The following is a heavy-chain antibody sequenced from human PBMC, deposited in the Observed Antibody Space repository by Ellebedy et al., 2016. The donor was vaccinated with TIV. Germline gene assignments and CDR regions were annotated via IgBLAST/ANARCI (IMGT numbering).Heavy chain of an antibody. Sequence: VKPIETLTLTCTVSGSSLSDVIMGVNWIRQAPGKGLEWVSCISPSGGIIYYADSVKGRFTISRDNAKNSLYLQMNSLKAEDTAVYYCARGYYDSGGYYYFDYWGQGNLVSVSS. J-gene: IGHJ4*02. CDR3: ARGYYDSGGYYYFDY. CDR1: GSSLSDV. V-gene: IGHV3-11*04. CDR2: ISPSGGII. D-gene: IGHD3-22*01.